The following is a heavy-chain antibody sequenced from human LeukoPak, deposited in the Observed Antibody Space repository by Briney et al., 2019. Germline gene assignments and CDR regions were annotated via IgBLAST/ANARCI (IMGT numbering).Heavy chain of an antibody. D-gene: IGHD6-13*01. CDR3: ARDRWQQYAFDI. J-gene: IGHJ3*02. CDR2: IIPIFGTA. CDR1: GGTFSSYA. Sequence: SVKVSCKASGGTFSSYAISWVRQAPGQGLEWMGGIIPIFGTANYAQKFQGRVTMTRDMSTSTVYMELSSLRSEDTAVYYCARDRWQQYAFDIWGQGTMVTVSS. V-gene: IGHV1-69*05.